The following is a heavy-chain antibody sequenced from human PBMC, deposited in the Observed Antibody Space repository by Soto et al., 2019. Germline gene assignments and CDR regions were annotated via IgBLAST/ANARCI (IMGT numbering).Heavy chain of an antibody. V-gene: IGHV2-5*02. CDR2: IYWDEDK. CDR3: AHTDWELQNSFDP. D-gene: IGHD3-9*01. J-gene: IGHJ5*02. CDR1: GFSLTTRGLG. Sequence: QITLTESGPPLVQPTQTLRLTCSFSGFSLTTRGLGVAWFRQPPGKALEWLAVIYWDEDKRYSPVLKTRLTVANDKSKNQVVLSMTNMYPVDTGTFYCAHTDWELQNSFDPWGQGIHVTVSS.